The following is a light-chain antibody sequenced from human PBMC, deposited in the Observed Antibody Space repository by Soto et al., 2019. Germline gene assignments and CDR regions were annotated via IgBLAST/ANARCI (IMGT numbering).Light chain of an antibody. CDR1: SRDVGSYDY. CDR3: TSYAASGNLWV. J-gene: IGLJ3*02. CDR2: EVT. Sequence: QSALTQPASVSGSPGQSITISCIGTSRDVGSYDYVSWYQQHPGNAPKLMIYEVTNRPSGISDRFSGSKSGNTASLTITGLQVEDEANYYCTSYAASGNLWVFGGGTKLTVL. V-gene: IGLV2-14*01.